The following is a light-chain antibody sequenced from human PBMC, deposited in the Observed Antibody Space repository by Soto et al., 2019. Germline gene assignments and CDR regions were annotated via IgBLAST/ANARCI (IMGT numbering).Light chain of an antibody. CDR2: EVS. CDR1: SSDVGAYDF. V-gene: IGLV2-14*03. CDR3: SSYTTISTRV. Sequence: QSALAQPASVSGSPGQSITISCTGTSSDVGAYDFVSWYQQHPDKAPKLMIYEVSNRPSGVSYRFSGSKSVNTATLTISGLRAEDEADYYCSSYTTISTRVFGPGTKVTV. J-gene: IGLJ1*01.